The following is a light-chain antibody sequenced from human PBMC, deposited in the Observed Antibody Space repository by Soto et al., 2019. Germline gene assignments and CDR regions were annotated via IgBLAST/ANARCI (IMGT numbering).Light chain of an antibody. CDR2: DVR. V-gene: IGLV2-14*03. CDR1: SSDVGGYNY. J-gene: IGLJ3*02. Sequence: QSALTQPASVSGSPGQSITISCTGTSSDVGGYNYVSWYQQHPDKAPKLLIFDVRTRLSGVSNRFSGSKSGNTASLTISGLQAEDGADYYCSSYTTSGALVFGGGTKLTVL. CDR3: SSYTTSGALV.